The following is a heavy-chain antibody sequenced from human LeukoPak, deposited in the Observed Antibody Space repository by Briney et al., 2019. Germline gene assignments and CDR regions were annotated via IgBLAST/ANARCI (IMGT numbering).Heavy chain of an antibody. Sequence: GGSLRLSCAASGFTFSSYSMNWVRQAPGKGLEWVSYISSSSTIYYADSVKGRFTISRDNAKNSLYLQMNSLRAEDTAVYYCARDSDIVVVVAATAYYFDYWGQGTLVTVSS. CDR3: ARDSDIVVVVAATAYYFDY. CDR2: ISSSSTI. CDR1: GFTFSSYS. J-gene: IGHJ4*02. D-gene: IGHD2-15*01. V-gene: IGHV3-48*01.